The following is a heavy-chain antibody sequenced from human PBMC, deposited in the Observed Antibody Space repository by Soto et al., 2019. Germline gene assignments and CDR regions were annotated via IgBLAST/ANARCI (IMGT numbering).Heavy chain of an antibody. D-gene: IGHD4-17*01. Sequence: GGSLRLSCAASGFTFSSYAMHWVRQAPGKGLEWVAVISYDGSNKYYADSVKGRFTISRDNSKNTLYLQMNSLRAEDTAVYYCARDHQAGYGGSGSLFDYWGQGTLVTVSS. CDR2: ISYDGSNK. CDR3: ARDHQAGYGGSGSLFDY. CDR1: GFTFSSYA. J-gene: IGHJ4*02. V-gene: IGHV3-30-3*01.